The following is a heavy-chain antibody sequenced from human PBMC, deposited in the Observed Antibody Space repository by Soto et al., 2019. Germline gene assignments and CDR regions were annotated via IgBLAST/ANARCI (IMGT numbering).Heavy chain of an antibody. CDR2: IIPIFGTA. V-gene: IGHV1-69*13. Sequence: SVKVSCKASGGTFSSYAISWVRQAPGQGLEWMGGIIPIFGTANYAQKFQGRVTITADESTSTAYMELSSLRSEDTAVYYCARDAKPTLDYGDYSYYYYYGMDVWGQGTTVTVSS. CDR1: GGTFSSYA. CDR3: ARDAKPTLDYGDYSYYYYYGMDV. J-gene: IGHJ6*02. D-gene: IGHD4-17*01.